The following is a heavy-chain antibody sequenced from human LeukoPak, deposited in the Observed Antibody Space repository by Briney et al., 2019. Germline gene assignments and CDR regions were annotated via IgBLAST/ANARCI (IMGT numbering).Heavy chain of an antibody. D-gene: IGHD1-14*01. Sequence: PGGSLRLSCAASGFTFDDYGMSWVRQAPGKGLEWVSGINWNGGSTGYADSVKGRFTISRDNAKNSLYLQMNSLRAEDTALYYCARRKGAKDYYYYMDVWGKGTTVTVSS. CDR3: ARRKGAKDYYYYMDV. CDR1: GFTFDDYG. CDR2: INWNGGST. J-gene: IGHJ6*03. V-gene: IGHV3-20*04.